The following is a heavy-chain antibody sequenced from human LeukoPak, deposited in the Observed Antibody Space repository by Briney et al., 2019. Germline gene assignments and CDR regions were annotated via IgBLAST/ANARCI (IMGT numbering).Heavy chain of an antibody. V-gene: IGHV4-39*01. D-gene: IGHD6-19*01. CDR3: ARISKDSSAWCPDY. Sequence: SETLSLTCTVSGGSISSSNYYWGWIRQPPGKGLEWIGSIYYSGSTYYNPSLKSRVTISVDTSKNQFSLKLSSVTAADTAVYYCARISKDSSAWCPDYWGQGALVTVSS. CDR1: GGSISSSNYY. J-gene: IGHJ4*02. CDR2: IYYSGST.